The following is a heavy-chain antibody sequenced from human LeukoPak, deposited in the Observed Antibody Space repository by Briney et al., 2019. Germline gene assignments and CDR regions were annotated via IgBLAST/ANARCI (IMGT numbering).Heavy chain of an antibody. J-gene: IGHJ4*01. Sequence: GESLEISCKASGYPFTTYWIGWVRQMPGKGLEWMGVIYPGDSYTRYSPSFQGQVNTSADKSITTPYLQWSSLKASDTAMYYCARQGDGSGWLFHYCGHRDLVSVSS. CDR1: GYPFTTYW. CDR2: IYPGDSYT. CDR3: ARQGDGSGWLFHY. V-gene: IGHV5-51*01. D-gene: IGHD6-19*01.